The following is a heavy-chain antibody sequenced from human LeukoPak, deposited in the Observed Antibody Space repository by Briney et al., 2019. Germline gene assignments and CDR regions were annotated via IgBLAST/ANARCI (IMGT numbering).Heavy chain of an antibody. CDR2: ISYSGTP. Sequence: SQTLSLTCNVSGGSINTANYYWTWIRQPSGKGLEWIGYISYSGTPYYNPSLNSRVTISLDTSKNQFSLILNSVTAADTAMYYCARDRYGDFEDYWGQGTLVTVSS. V-gene: IGHV4-30-4*08. CDR1: GGSINTANYY. CDR3: ARDRYGDFEDY. J-gene: IGHJ4*02. D-gene: IGHD4-17*01.